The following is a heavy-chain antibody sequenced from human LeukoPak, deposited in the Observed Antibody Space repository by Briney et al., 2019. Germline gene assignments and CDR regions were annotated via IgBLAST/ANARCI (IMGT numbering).Heavy chain of an antibody. V-gene: IGHV3-53*01. J-gene: IGHJ4*02. D-gene: IGHD4-17*01. CDR2: IYSGGST. Sequence: GGSLRLSCAASGFTVSSNYMSWVRQAPGKGLEWVSVIYSGGSTYYADSVKGRFTISRDNSKYTLYLQMNSLRAEDTAVYYCAYTVTHTVLDYWGQGTLVTVSS. CDR3: AYTVTHTVLDY. CDR1: GFTVSSNY.